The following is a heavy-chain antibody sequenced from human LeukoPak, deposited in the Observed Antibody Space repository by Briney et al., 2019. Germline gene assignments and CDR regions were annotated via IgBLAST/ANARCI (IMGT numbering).Heavy chain of an antibody. CDR1: GFTFNNYA. V-gene: IGHV3-20*01. J-gene: IGHJ4*02. CDR2: ISWKGGTT. CDR3: ARHRCSSTTCSFDS. Sequence: GGSLRLSCAASGFTFNNYAMTWVRQTPGKGPEWVSLISWKGGTTAYAESVRGRFTISRDNAKNSLYLHMNSLRPEDTAFYHCARHRCSSTTCSFDSWGQGSLVTVSS. D-gene: IGHD2-2*01.